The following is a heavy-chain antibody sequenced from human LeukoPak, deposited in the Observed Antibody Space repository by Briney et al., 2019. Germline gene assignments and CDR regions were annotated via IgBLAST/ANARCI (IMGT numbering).Heavy chain of an antibody. CDR1: GYTFTGYY. V-gene: IGHV1-2*02. J-gene: IGHJ4*02. D-gene: IGHD5-12*01. CDR3: ARDLVDIVAPKRDY. Sequence: ASVKVSCKASGYTFTGYYMHWVRQAPGQGLEWMGWINPNSGGTNYAQKFQGRVTMTRDTSISTAYMELSRLRSDDTAVYCCARDLVDIVAPKRDYWGQGTLVTVSS. CDR2: INPNSGGT.